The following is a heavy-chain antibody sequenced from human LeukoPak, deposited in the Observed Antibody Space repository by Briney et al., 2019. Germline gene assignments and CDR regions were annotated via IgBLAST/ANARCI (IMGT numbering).Heavy chain of an antibody. Sequence: SSETLSLTCAVSGGSISSSNWWSWVRPPPGKGLEWIGEIYHNGSTNYNPSLKSRVTISVDKSKNQFSLKLSSVTAADTAVYYCASWAAAAGKFDYWGQGTLVTVSS. CDR3: ASWAAAAGKFDY. CDR1: GGSISSSNW. J-gene: IGHJ4*02. V-gene: IGHV4-4*02. CDR2: IYHNGST. D-gene: IGHD6-13*01.